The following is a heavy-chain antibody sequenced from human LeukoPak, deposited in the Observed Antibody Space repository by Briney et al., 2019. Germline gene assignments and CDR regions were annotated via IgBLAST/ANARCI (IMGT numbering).Heavy chain of an antibody. CDR2: IRYDGSNK. V-gene: IGHV3-30*02. CDR1: GFTFSSYG. D-gene: IGHD3-10*01. CDR3: AKPPNYHGSGSYGYMDV. J-gene: IGHJ6*03. Sequence: GGSLRLSCAASGFTFSSYGMHWVRQAPGKGLEWVAFIRYDGSNKYYADSVKGRFTISRDNSKNTLYLQMNSLRAEDTAVYYCAKPPNYHGSGSYGYMDVWGKGTTVTVSS.